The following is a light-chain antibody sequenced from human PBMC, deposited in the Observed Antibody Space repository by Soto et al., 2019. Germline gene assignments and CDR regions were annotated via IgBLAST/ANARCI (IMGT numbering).Light chain of an antibody. CDR1: QSISSW. Sequence: DIQLTQSPSTLSASVGDRVTITCRASQSISSWLAWYQQKPGTAPKLLIYKASTLESGVPARFSGIRSGTEFTLSVSGLQPDDFATYYCQQYNDSFPYTFGQGTKLEIK. J-gene: IGKJ2*01. V-gene: IGKV1-5*03. CDR3: QQYNDSFPYT. CDR2: KAS.